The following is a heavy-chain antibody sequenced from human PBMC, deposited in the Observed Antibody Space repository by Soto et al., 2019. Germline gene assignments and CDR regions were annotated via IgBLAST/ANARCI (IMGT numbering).Heavy chain of an antibody. CDR3: AKDFPDYYDSSGYPGFDY. Sequence: GGSLRLSCAASGFTFSSYAMSWVRQAPGKGLEWVSAISGSGGSTYYADSVKGRFTISRDNSKNTLYLQMNSLRAEDTAVYYCAKDFPDYYDSSGYPGFDYWGQGTLVTVSS. J-gene: IGHJ4*02. CDR1: GFTFSSYA. V-gene: IGHV3-23*01. D-gene: IGHD3-22*01. CDR2: ISGSGGST.